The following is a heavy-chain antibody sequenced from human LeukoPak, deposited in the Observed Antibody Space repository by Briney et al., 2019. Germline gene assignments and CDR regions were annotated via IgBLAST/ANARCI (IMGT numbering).Heavy chain of an antibody. CDR3: ARHSYSSSWYYFDY. D-gene: IGHD6-13*01. J-gene: IGHJ4*02. CDR1: GFTFSNYY. Sequence: GSLRLSCVASGFTFSNYYMGWIRQAPGKGLEWVGSIYYSGSTYYDPSLKSRVTISVDTSKNQFSLKLSSVTAADTAVYYCARHSYSSSWYYFDYWGQGTLVTVSS. CDR2: IYYSGST. V-gene: IGHV4-39*01.